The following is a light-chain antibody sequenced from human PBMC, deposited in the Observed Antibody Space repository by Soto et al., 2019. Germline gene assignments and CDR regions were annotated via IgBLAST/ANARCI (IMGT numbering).Light chain of an antibody. Sequence: QSVLTQPPSASGAPGQRVTISCTGTSSDVGSYNYVSWYQQHPGKAPKLMIDDVNKRPSGVPDRFSGSRSGNTASLTISGLQAEDEADYYCCSYAGSYTWVFGGGTKLTVL. V-gene: IGLV2-11*01. J-gene: IGLJ3*02. CDR1: SSDVGSYNY. CDR2: DVN. CDR3: CSYAGSYTWV.